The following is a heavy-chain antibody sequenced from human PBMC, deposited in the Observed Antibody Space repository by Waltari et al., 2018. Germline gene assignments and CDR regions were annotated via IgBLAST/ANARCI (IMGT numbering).Heavy chain of an antibody. J-gene: IGHJ4*02. Sequence: QLQLQESGPGLVKPSETLSFTCTVSGGSISSSSYYWGWIRQPPGKGLEWIGSIYYSGSTYYNPSLKSRVTISVDTSKNQFSRKLSSVTAADTAVYYCATKRESSASGFDYWGQGTLVTVSS. V-gene: IGHV4-39*01. D-gene: IGHD6-19*01. CDR3: ATKRESSASGFDY. CDR1: GGSISSSSYY. CDR2: IYYSGST.